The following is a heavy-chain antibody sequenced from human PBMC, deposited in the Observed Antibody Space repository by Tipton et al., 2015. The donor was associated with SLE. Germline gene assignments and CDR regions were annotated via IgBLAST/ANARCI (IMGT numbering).Heavy chain of an antibody. CDR2: IIPTLGVA. J-gene: IGHJ6*03. D-gene: IGHD6-25*01. Sequence: QLVQSGAEVKKPGSSVRVSCKASGDTFSSYTINWVRQAPGQGLEWMGRIIPTLGVANYAQKLQSRVTITADRSTTTAYMELSSLRSEDTAVYYCARAASFFYYMDVWGKGTTVTVSS. CDR3: ARAASFFYYMDV. CDR1: GDTFSSYT. V-gene: IGHV1-69*09.